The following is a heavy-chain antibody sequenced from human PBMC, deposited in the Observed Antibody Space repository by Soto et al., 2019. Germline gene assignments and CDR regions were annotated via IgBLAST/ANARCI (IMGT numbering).Heavy chain of an antibody. CDR1: GFPFYSYA. V-gene: IGHV3-30*03. Sequence: GGSLRLSCVASGFPFYSYAMHWVRQAPGKGLEWVAVISYDGSNKSYADSMKGRFIISRDNSKSTVYLQMNNLSAEDTAVYYCLLSGNRGAGYYYHAVDVWGQGTTVTVSS. CDR3: LLSGNRGAGYYYHAVDV. J-gene: IGHJ6*02. D-gene: IGHD3-16*02. CDR2: ISYDGSNK.